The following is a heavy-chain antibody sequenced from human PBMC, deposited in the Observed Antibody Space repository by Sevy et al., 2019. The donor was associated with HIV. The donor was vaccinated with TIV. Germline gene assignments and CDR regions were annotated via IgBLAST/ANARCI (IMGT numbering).Heavy chain of an antibody. J-gene: IGHJ6*02. D-gene: IGHD3-10*01. CDR3: AKDVVGGTYYIENYYYGMDV. V-gene: IGHV3-30*18. CDR1: GTNFGAFA. CDR2: LSLQGTNK. Sequence: GGSLRLSCAVSGTNFGAFAMHWVRQAPGKGLEWVAGLSLQGTNKYYADSLKGRFNISRDNSKDILDLHMKSLRPEDKAIYYCAKDVVGGTYYIENYYYGMDVWGLGTTVTVSS.